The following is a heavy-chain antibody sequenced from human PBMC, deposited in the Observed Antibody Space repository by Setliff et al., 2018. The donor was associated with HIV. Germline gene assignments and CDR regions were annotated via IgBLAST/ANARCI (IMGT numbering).Heavy chain of an antibody. V-gene: IGHV4-31*03. Sequence: PSETLSLTCTVSGGSISSGGYYWSWIRQHPGKGLEWIGHIYYTEITYYNPSLRSRLTISLDTSKNQFSLKLSSVTAADTAVYFCAREGVGYNPFYYYGMDVWGQGTTVTV. J-gene: IGHJ6*02. CDR2: IYYTEIT. CDR3: AREGVGYNPFYYYGMDV. D-gene: IGHD5-12*01. CDR1: GGSISSGGYY.